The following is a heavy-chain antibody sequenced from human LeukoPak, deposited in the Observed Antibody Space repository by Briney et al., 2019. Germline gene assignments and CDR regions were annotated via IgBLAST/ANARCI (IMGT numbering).Heavy chain of an antibody. CDR2: INPNSGGT. V-gene: IGHV1-2*02. Sequence: GASVKVSCKASGYTFTGYYMHWVRQAPGQGLEWMGWINPNSGGTNYAQKFQGRVTMTRDTSISTAYMELSRLRSDDTAVYYCARAQYCSGGSCYFSNYYYYMDVWGKGTTATISS. D-gene: IGHD2-15*01. J-gene: IGHJ6*03. CDR3: ARAQYCSGGSCYFSNYYYYMDV. CDR1: GYTFTGYY.